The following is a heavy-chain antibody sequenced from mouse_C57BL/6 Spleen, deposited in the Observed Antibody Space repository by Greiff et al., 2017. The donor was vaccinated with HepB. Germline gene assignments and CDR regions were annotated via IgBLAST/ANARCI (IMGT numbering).Heavy chain of an antibody. Sequence: EVKLMESGPGLVKPSQTVFLTCTVTGISITTGNYRWSWIRQFPGNKLEWIGYIYYSGTITYNPSLTSRTTITRDTPKNQFFLEMNSLTAEDTATYYCARDERYRWLLQAMDYWGQGTSVTVSS. J-gene: IGHJ4*01. V-gene: IGHV3-5*01. CDR1: GISITTGNYR. D-gene: IGHD2-3*01. CDR2: IYYSGTI. CDR3: ARDERYRWLLQAMDY.